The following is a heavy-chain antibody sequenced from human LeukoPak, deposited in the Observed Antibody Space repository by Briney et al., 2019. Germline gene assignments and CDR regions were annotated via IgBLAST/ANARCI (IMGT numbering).Heavy chain of an antibody. CDR2: TDPIGGST. D-gene: IGHD4-11*01. J-gene: IGHJ4*02. CDR3: ARWTTTYLDY. Sequence: ASVKVSCKASGYTFTNYYIHWVRQAPGQGLEWMGITDPIGGSTDYAQKFQGRVTMTRDTSTSTVYMELSSLRSEDSAVYYCARWTTTYLDYWGQGTLVTVSS. CDR1: GYTFTNYY. V-gene: IGHV1-46*01.